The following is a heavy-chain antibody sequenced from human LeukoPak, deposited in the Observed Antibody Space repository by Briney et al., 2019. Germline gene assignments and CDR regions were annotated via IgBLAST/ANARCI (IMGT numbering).Heavy chain of an antibody. CDR3: ARAIGSGSYYYYYYMDV. CDR2: IIPIFGTA. D-gene: IGHD3-10*01. J-gene: IGHJ6*03. V-gene: IGHV1-69*05. Sequence: SVKVSCKASGGTFSSYAISWVRQAPGQGLEWMGGIIPIFGTANYAQKFQGRVTITTDEPTSTAYMELSSLRSEDTAVYYCARAIGSGSYYYYYYMDVWGKGTTVTVSS. CDR1: GGTFSSYA.